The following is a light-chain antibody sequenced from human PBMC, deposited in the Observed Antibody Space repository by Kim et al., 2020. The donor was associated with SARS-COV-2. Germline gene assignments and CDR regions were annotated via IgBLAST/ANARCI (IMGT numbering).Light chain of an antibody. J-gene: IGKJ1*01. CDR3: QHYNNWPPWT. CDR1: QSVSRN. V-gene: IGKV3-15*01. Sequence: SPGERATLSCRASQSVSRNLAWYQQKPGQVPRLLIYGASTRATGIPARFSGSGSGTEFTLTVSSLQSEDFAVYYCQHYNNWPPWTFGQGTKVDIK. CDR2: GAS.